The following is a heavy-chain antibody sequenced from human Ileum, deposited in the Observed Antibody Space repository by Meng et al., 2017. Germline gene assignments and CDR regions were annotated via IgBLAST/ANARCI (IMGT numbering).Heavy chain of an antibody. Sequence: SLKNSCAASGFTFDDYAMHWVRQAPGKGLEWVSGISWNSGSIGYADSVKGRFTISRDNAKNSLYLQMNSLRAEDMALYYCAKGRFGELLYAFDIWGQGTRVT. V-gene: IGHV3-9*03. J-gene: IGHJ3*02. CDR2: ISWNSGSI. CDR3: AKGRFGELLYAFDI. D-gene: IGHD3-10*01. CDR1: GFTFDDYA.